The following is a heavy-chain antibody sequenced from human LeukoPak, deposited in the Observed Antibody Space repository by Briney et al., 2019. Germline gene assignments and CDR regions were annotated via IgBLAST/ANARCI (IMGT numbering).Heavy chain of an antibody. V-gene: IGHV4-34*01. D-gene: IGHD4-11*01. CDR2: ISHSGTT. Sequence: PSETLSLTCAVYGGSISVDYWSWIRQPPGKGLEWIGEISHSGTTNYNPSLKRRVTISSDTSKRQFSLSLTSVTAADAAFYYCATYRLRGIRITVPPKGGFDYWGQGTLVSVSA. CDR3: ATYRLRGIRITVPPKGGFDY. J-gene: IGHJ4*02. CDR1: GGSISVDY.